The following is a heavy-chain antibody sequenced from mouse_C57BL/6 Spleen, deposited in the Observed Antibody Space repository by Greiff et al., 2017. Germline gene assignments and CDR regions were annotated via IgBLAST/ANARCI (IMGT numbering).Heavy chain of an antibody. J-gene: IGHJ2*01. CDR1: GFTFSSYG. D-gene: IGHD4-1*01. CDR3: ARQRNWDYFDY. CDR2: ISSGGSYT. V-gene: IGHV5-6*01. Sequence: EVMLVESGGDLVKPGGSLKLSCAASGFTFSSYGMSWVRQTPDKRLEWVATISSGGSYTYYPDSVKGRFTISRDNAKNTLYLQMSSLKSEDTAMYYCARQRNWDYFDYWGQGTTRTVSS.